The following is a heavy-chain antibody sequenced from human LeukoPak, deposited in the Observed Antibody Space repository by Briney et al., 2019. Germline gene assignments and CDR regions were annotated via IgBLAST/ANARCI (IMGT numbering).Heavy chain of an antibody. CDR2: IYYSGST. D-gene: IGHD6-19*01. CDR1: DGSISNNNYY. J-gene: IGHJ4*02. V-gene: IGHV4-39*01. CDR3: ARPVSSGSVISPFDY. Sequence: SETLSLTCTVSDGSISNNNYYWGWIRQPPGKGLEWIGSIYYSGSTYYNPPLKSRVTISVDTSKNQFSLKLSSVTAADTAVYYCARPVSSGSVISPFDYWAQGTLVTVS.